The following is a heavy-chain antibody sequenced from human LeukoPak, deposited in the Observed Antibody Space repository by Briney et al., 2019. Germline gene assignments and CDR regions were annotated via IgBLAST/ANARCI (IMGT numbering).Heavy chain of an antibody. CDR3: ARETVVGDAFDI. D-gene: IGHD2-15*01. Sequence: TGGSLRLSCAASGFTFDDYGTSWVRHAPGKGLEWVSGINWNGGSTGYADSVKGRFTISRDNAKNSLYLQMNSLRAEDTALYYCARETVVGDAFDIWGQGTMVTVSS. CDR2: INWNGGST. CDR1: GFTFDDYG. J-gene: IGHJ3*02. V-gene: IGHV3-20*04.